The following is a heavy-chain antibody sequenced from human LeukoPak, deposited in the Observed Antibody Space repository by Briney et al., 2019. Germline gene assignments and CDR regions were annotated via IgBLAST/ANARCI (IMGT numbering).Heavy chain of an antibody. CDR3: ARDQEWFGELSHFDY. V-gene: IGHV3-33*01. D-gene: IGHD3-10*01. J-gene: IGHJ4*02. Sequence: PGGSLRLSCAASGFTFSSYGMHWVRQAPGKGLGWVAVIWYDGSNKYYADSVKGRFTISRDNSKNTLYLQMNSLRAEDTAVYYCARDQEWFGELSHFDYWGQGTLVTVSS. CDR2: IWYDGSNK. CDR1: GFTFSSYG.